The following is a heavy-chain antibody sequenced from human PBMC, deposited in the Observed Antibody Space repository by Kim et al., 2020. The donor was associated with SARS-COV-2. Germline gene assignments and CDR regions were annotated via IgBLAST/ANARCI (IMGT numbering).Heavy chain of an antibody. V-gene: IGHV7-4-1*02. CDR1: GYTFTNYA. Sequence: ASVKVSCKASGYTFTNYAMNWVRQAPGQGLEWMGWINTNTGNPTYAQGFTGRFVFSLDTSVSTAYLQISSLKAEDTAVYYCARGSRVAARLLQSPPLRLLSYYGMDVWGQGTTVTVSS. CDR2: INTNTGNP. J-gene: IGHJ6*02. CDR3: ARGSRVAARLLQSPPLRLLSYYGMDV. D-gene: IGHD6-6*01.